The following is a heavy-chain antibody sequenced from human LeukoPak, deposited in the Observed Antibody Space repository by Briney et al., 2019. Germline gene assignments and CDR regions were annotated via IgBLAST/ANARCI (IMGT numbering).Heavy chain of an antibody. CDR2: IYYSGST. V-gene: IGHV4-59*12. CDR3: ARDSGTTGEVKFDP. J-gene: IGHJ5*02. Sequence: SETLSLTCTVSGGSISSYYWSWIRQPPGKGLEWIGYIYYSGSTNYNPSLKSRVTISIDTSKNQFSLKLSSVTAADTAVYYCARDSGTTGEVKFDPWGQGTLVTVSS. D-gene: IGHD3-10*01. CDR1: GGSISSYY.